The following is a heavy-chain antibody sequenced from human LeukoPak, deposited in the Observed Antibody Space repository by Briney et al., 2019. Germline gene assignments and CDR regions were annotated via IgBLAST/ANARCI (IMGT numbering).Heavy chain of an antibody. CDR2: ISYSGST. J-gene: IGHJ4*02. Sequence: SETLSLTCTVSGGSISNNNWSWIRQPPGKGLEWIGYISYSGSTNYNPSLKSRVTISVDTSKNQFSLKLSSVTAADTAVYYCARDNSGWLVNFDYWGQGTLVTVSS. V-gene: IGHV4-59*01. CDR1: GGSISNNN. D-gene: IGHD6-19*01. CDR3: ARDNSGWLVNFDY.